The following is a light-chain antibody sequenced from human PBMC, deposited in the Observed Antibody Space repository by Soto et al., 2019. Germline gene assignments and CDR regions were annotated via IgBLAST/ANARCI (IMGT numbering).Light chain of an antibody. CDR3: HQRQSWPRT. CDR2: LAS. CDR1: QAVNTR. Sequence: EISLTPSPPTLSSFPGYSVTLSHGASQAVNTRLAWYQHKPGQAPRLLIYLASNRAAGVPARFSGSGSGTDFTLTISDVEPEDFAVYYCHQRQSWPRTFGQGTKVDIK. V-gene: IGKV3-11*01. J-gene: IGKJ1*01.